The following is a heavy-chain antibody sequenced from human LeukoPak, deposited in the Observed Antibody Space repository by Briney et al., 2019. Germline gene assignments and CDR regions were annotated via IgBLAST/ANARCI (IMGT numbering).Heavy chain of an antibody. D-gene: IGHD6-13*01. CDR1: GFTVSSNH. Sequence: GESLRLSCAASGFTVSSNHMSWVRQAPGKGLEWVSVILSVVSTYNADSVKGRFTISRDNSKNTRYLQMNSLRAEDTAVYYCASHSSSWYGFDYWGQGTLVTSSS. CDR3: ASHSSSWYGFDY. J-gene: IGHJ4*02. CDR2: ILSVVST. V-gene: IGHV3-53*01.